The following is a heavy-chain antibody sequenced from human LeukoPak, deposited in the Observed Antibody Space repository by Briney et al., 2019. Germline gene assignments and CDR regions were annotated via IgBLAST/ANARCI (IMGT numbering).Heavy chain of an antibody. CDR3: ARDYSGTYYGAFDI. V-gene: IGHV4-39*07. J-gene: IGHJ3*02. CDR1: GGSFRSSSYY. Sequence: SETLSLTCTVSGGSFRSSSYYWGWIRQTPGKGLEWIGCIYYSGSTNYNPSLKSRVTISVDTSKNQFSLKLSSVTAADTAVYYCARDYSGTYYGAFDIWGPGTTVTVSS. CDR2: IYYSGST. D-gene: IGHD1-26*01.